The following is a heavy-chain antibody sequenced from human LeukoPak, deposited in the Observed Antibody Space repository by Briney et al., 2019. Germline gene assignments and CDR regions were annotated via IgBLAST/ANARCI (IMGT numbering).Heavy chain of an antibody. CDR1: GYSFTNYW. J-gene: IGHJ3*02. CDR2: IYPGDSDT. CDR3: AGAAAGTVGAFDI. Sequence: GESLKISCKGSGYSFTNYWIAWVRQMPGKGLEWMGIIYPGDSDTRYSPSFQGQVTISADKSISTAYLQWSSLKASDTAMYYCAGAAAGTVGAFDIWGQGTMVTVSS. V-gene: IGHV5-51*01. D-gene: IGHD6-13*01.